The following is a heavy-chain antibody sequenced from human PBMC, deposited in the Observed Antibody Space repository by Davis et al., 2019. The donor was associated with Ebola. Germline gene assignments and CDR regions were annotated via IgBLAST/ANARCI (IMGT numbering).Heavy chain of an antibody. J-gene: IGHJ5*02. D-gene: IGHD5-24*01. CDR2: INPNSGGT. Sequence: ASMKVSCKASGYTFTGYYMHWVRQAPGQGLEWMGWINPNSGGTNYAQKFQGWVTMTRDTSISTAYMELSRLRSDDTAVYYCARGGKRANWFDPWGQGTLVTVSS. CDR1: GYTFTGYY. CDR3: ARGGKRANWFDP. V-gene: IGHV1-2*04.